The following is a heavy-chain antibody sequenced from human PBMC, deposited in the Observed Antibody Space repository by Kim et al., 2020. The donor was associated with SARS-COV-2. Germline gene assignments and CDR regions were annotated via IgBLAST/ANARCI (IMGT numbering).Heavy chain of an antibody. J-gene: IGHJ3*01. CDR2: INPKTGGT. CDR1: GYTFTGNY. D-gene: IGHD1-7*01. CDR3: ASQTTPRLDAFDL. V-gene: IGHV1-2*02. Sequence: ASVKVSCKASGYTFTGNYMHWVRQAPGHGLEWMGWINPKTGGTNYAQKFQGRVTMTRDTSISTAYMELSRLKSDDTAVYYCASQTTPRLDAFDLWGQGTM.